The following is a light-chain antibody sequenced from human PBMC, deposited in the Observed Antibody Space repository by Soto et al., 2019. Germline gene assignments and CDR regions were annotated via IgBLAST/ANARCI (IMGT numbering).Light chain of an antibody. Sequence: EIVLRQSPATLSLSPGERATLSCRASQSVRNYLAWYQQKPGQAPRLLIYEASNRATGIPARFSGSGSGTDFTLTISSLEREDFAVYYCQQRSNWLFTFGPGTKVDIK. CDR3: QQRSNWLFT. CDR2: EAS. J-gene: IGKJ3*01. CDR1: QSVRNY. V-gene: IGKV3-11*01.